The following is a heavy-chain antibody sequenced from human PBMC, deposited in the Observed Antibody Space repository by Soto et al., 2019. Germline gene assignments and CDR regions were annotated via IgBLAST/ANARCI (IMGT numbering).Heavy chain of an antibody. V-gene: IGHV3-74*01. D-gene: IGHD3-16*02. CDR3: ARWRPGAFRFGELSFALDI. CDR1: GFTFSSYW. J-gene: IGHJ3*02. Sequence: GGSLRLSCAASGFTFSSYWMHWVRQAPGKGLVWVSRINSDGSSTSYADSVKGRFTISRDNAKKTLYLQMNSLRAEDTSVYYCARWRPGAFRFGELSFALDIWGHGTMVTVSS. CDR2: INSDGSST.